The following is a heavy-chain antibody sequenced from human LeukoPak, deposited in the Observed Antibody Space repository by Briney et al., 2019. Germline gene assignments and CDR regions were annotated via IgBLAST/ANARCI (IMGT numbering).Heavy chain of an antibody. V-gene: IGHV1-2*04. CDR3: GRTYYYDSSGANDAFDI. Sequence: ASVKVSCKASGYTFTGYYMHWVRQAPGQGLEWMGWINPNSGGTNYAQKFQGWVTMTRDTPISTAYMELRRLRSDDTAVYYCGRTYYYDSSGANDAFDIWGQGTMVTVSS. CDR2: INPNSGGT. J-gene: IGHJ3*02. CDR1: GYTFTGYY. D-gene: IGHD3-22*01.